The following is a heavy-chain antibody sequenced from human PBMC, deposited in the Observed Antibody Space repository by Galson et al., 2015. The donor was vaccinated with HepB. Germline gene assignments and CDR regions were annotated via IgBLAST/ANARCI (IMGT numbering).Heavy chain of an antibody. Sequence: SLRLSCAASGFTFSSYAMSWVRQAPGKGLEWVSAISGSGGSTYYADSVKGRFTISRDNSKNTLYLQMNSLRAEDTAVYYCAKDSGSSWASPHDAFDIWGQGTIVTVSS. CDR2: ISGSGGST. J-gene: IGHJ3*02. V-gene: IGHV3-23*01. D-gene: IGHD6-13*01. CDR3: AKDSGSSWASPHDAFDI. CDR1: GFTFSSYA.